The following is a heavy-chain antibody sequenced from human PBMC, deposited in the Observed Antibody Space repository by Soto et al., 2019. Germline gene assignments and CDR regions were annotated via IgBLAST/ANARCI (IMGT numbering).Heavy chain of an antibody. Sequence: QVQLVQSGAEVKKPGASVTVSCKASGYTFTSYYIHWVRQAPGQGLEWMGIINPSGGSTSYAQKFQGRVTMTRDTSTSTVYMEVRGLRSEDTAVYYYARDQEPSTLYYDYYYMDVWGKGTTVTVSS. CDR2: INPSGGST. CDR3: ARDQEPSTLYYDYYYMDV. CDR1: GYTFTSYY. J-gene: IGHJ6*03. V-gene: IGHV1-46*03.